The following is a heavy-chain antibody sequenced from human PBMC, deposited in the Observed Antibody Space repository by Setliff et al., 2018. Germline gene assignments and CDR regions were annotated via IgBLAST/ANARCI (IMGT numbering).Heavy chain of an antibody. D-gene: IGHD4-17*01. V-gene: IGHV1-24*01. CDR2: FAPEVGEI. Sequence: ASVKVSCKVSGYSLKDSSMHWVRQVPGKGLEWVGGFAPEVGEIIYAQEFQGRVTMTADTSTDTAYMQVSGLRSEDTAVYFCARYGAKLAIEEWGQGTLVTVSS. J-gene: IGHJ4*02. CDR1: GYSLKDSS. CDR3: ARYGAKLAIEE.